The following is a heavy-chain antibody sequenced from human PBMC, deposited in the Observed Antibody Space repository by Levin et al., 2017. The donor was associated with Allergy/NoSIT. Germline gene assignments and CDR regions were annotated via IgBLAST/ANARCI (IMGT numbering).Heavy chain of an antibody. CDR2: INQEGSEK. CDR3: ARDGVDAGVYFDY. J-gene: IGHJ4*02. D-gene: IGHD3-10*01. Sequence: LSLTCAASGFPFSSPWMSWVRQAPGKGLEWVANINQEGSEKYYVDSVKGRLTVSRDNAKNSLYLQMNSLRVEDTAVYYCARDGVDAGVYFDYWGQGTLVTASS. CDR1: GFPFSSPW. V-gene: IGHV3-7*01.